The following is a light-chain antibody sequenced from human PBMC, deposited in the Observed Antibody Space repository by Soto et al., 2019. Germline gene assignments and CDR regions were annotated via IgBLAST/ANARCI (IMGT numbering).Light chain of an antibody. CDR1: SGHSTYA. Sequence: QAVLTQSPSASASLGASVMLTCTLSSGHSTYAIAWHQQQPEKGPRYLMKLNSDGSHNKGDGIPDRFSGSSSGAERYLTISSLQSEDEAVYYCQTWDIGFQVFGGGTQLTVL. CDR2: LNSDGSH. CDR3: QTWDIGFQV. V-gene: IGLV4-69*01. J-gene: IGLJ2*01.